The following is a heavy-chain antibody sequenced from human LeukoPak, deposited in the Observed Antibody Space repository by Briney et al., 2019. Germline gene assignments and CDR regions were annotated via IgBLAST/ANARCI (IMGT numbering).Heavy chain of an antibody. V-gene: IGHV3-64D*06. CDR3: VKERGNSGWSPFDF. CDR1: GFTLNSAG. CDR2: INKIGTTT. J-gene: IGHJ4*02. D-gene: IGHD6-19*01. Sequence: PGGSLRLSCSASGFTLNSAGMHWVRQAPGKGLDYISSINKIGTTTYYADSAKVRFTISRDNYKNTLYLQMTSLRVEDTAIYYCVKERGNSGWSPFDFWGQGTLVTVSS.